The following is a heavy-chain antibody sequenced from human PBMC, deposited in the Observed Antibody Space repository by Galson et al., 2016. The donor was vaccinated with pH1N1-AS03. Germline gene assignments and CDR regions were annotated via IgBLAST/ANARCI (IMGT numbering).Heavy chain of an antibody. CDR3: ARRISVTGREFDS. J-gene: IGHJ5*01. Sequence: QSGAEVKKPGESLKISCKASAYTFANYWIVWVRQMPGKGLEWMGIMYPANFDTRYSPSFQGHVTISADTSIHTAYLPWSSLRASDTAMYYCARRISVTGREFDSWGQGTLVTVPS. D-gene: IGHD6-19*01. CDR1: AYTFANYW. CDR2: MYPANFDT. V-gene: IGHV5-51*01.